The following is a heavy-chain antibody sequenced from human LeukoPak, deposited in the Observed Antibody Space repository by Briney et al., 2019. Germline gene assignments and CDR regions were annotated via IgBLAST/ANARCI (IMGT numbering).Heavy chain of an antibody. V-gene: IGHV6-1*01. CDR3: ARGQRSAFDY. D-gene: IGHD5-24*01. CDR1: GDSVSSNSAA. CDR2: TYYSSKWYT. Sequence: SQTLSLTCAISGDSVSSNSAAWNWIRQSPSRGLEWLGRTYYSSKWYTDYAVSVKSRITISPDTSRNQVSLHLNSVTPEDTAMYYCARGQRSAFDYWGQGTLVTVSS. J-gene: IGHJ4*02.